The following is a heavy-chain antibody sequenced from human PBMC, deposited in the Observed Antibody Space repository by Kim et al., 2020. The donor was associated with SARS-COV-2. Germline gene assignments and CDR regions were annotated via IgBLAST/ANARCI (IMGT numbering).Heavy chain of an antibody. D-gene: IGHD3-22*01. V-gene: IGHV4-59*01. Sequence: SETLSLTCTVSGGSISSYYWSWIRQPPGKGLEWIGYIYYSGSTNYNPSLKSRVTISVDTSKNQFSLKLSSVTAADTAVYYCASYYYYDSSANWFDPWGQGTLVTVSS. J-gene: IGHJ5*02. CDR1: GGSISSYY. CDR3: ASYYYYDSSANWFDP. CDR2: IYYSGST.